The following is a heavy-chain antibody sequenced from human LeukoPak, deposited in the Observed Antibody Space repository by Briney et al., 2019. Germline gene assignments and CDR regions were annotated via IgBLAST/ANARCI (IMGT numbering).Heavy chain of an antibody. CDR2: INPSGGST. CDR1: GYTFTGYY. J-gene: IGHJ6*02. D-gene: IGHD3-10*01. Sequence: ASVKVSCKASGYTFTGYYMHWVRQAPGQGLEWMGIINPSGGSTSYAQKFQGRVTMTRDTSTSTVYMELSSLRSEDTAVYYCASVVFRGVLDYYYYGMDVWGQGTTVTVSS. CDR3: ASVVFRGVLDYYYYGMDV. V-gene: IGHV1-46*01.